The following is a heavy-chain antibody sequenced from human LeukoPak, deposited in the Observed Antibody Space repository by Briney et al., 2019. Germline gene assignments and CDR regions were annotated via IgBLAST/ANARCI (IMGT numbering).Heavy chain of an antibody. V-gene: IGHV4-39*07. Sequence: SETLSLTCTVSGGSISSSSYYWGWIRQPPGKGLEWIGEINHSGSTNYNPSLKSRVTISVDTSKNQFSLKLSSVTAADTAVYYCAREPGQIVAVPAAMHYFDYWGQGTLVTVSS. CDR2: INHSGST. CDR1: GGSISSSSYY. D-gene: IGHD2-2*01. CDR3: AREPGQIVAVPAAMHYFDY. J-gene: IGHJ4*02.